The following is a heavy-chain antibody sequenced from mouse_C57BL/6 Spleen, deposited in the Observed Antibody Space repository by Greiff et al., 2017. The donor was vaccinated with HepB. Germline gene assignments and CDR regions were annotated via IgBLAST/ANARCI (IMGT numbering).Heavy chain of an antibody. CDR3: TTWGNYVRDYAMDY. CDR2: IDPENGDT. J-gene: IGHJ4*01. CDR1: GFNIKDDY. Sequence: VQLQQSGAELVRPGASVKLSCTASGFNIKDDYMHWVKQRPEQGLEWIGWIDPENGDTEYASKFQGKATITADTSSNTAYLQLSSLTSEDTAVYYCTTWGNYVRDYAMDYWGQGTSVTVSS. D-gene: IGHD2-1*01. V-gene: IGHV14-4*01.